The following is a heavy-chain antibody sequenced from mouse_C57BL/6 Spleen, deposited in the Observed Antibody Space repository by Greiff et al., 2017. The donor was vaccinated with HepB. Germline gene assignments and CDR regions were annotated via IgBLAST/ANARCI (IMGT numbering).Heavy chain of an antibody. CDR1: GYTFTDYE. Sequence: VQLQQSGAELVRPGASVTLSCKASGYTFTDYEMHWVKQTPVHGLEWIGAIDPETGGTAYNQKFKGKAILTADKSSSTAYMELRSLTSEDSAVYYCTRGKDYGYWYFDVWGTGTTVTVSS. CDR2: IDPETGGT. J-gene: IGHJ1*03. V-gene: IGHV1-15*01. CDR3: TRGKDYGYWYFDV. D-gene: IGHD1-1*02.